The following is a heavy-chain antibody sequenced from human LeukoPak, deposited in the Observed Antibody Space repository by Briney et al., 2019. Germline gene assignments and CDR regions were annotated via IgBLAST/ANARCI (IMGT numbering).Heavy chain of an antibody. Sequence: ASETLSLTCTVSGGSVSSGSYYWSWIREPPGKGLEWIGYVYYSGSTKYTPSLKSRVNISVDTSKKQFSLRLSSVTAADTAVYYCARDNRGYSYSSFDYWGQGILVTVSS. CDR3: ARDNRGYSYSSFDY. CDR2: VYYSGST. D-gene: IGHD5-18*01. V-gene: IGHV4-61*01. CDR1: GGSVSSGSYY. J-gene: IGHJ4*02.